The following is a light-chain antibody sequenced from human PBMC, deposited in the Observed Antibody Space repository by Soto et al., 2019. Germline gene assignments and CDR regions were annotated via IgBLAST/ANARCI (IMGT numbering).Light chain of an antibody. Sequence: DVQITPSPSTLSASVGYRVTMSCRASQSISAWLAWYQQKPGRAPKLLIYDASNLQSGVPSRFSGSGSGTEFTLTIDSLQPDDFATYYCQQYDTYLRTFGQGTKVDIK. V-gene: IGKV1-5*01. CDR2: DAS. CDR3: QQYDTYLRT. J-gene: IGKJ1*01. CDR1: QSISAW.